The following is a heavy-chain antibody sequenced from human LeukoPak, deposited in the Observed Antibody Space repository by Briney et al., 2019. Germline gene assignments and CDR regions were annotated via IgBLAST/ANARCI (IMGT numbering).Heavy chain of an antibody. J-gene: IGHJ4*02. D-gene: IGHD5-18*01. CDR3: ARGVKPVYSYGLDY. CDR1: GGSFSGYY. CDR2: INHSGST. V-gene: IGHV4-34*01. Sequence: PSETLSLTCAVYGGSFSGYYWSWIRQPPGKGLEWIGEINHSGSTNYNPSLESRVTISVDTSKNQSSLKLSSVTAADTAVYYCARGVKPVYSYGLDYWGQGTLVTVSS.